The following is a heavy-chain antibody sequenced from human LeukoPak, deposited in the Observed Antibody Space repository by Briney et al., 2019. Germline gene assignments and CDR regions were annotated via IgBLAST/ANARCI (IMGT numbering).Heavy chain of an antibody. D-gene: IGHD6-6*01. CDR1: GFTFSSYS. Sequence: GGSLRLSCAASGFTFSSYSMNWVRQAPGKGLEWVSYISSSSSTIYYADSVKGRFTISRDNAKNSLYLQMNSLRAEDTAVYYCARDGEYSSSSSWFDPWGQGTLVTVSS. V-gene: IGHV3-48*01. CDR3: ARDGEYSSSSSWFDP. CDR2: ISSSSSTI. J-gene: IGHJ5*02.